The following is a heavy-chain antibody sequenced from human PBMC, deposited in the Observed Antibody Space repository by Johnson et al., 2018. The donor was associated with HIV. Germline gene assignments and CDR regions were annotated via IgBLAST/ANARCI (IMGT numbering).Heavy chain of an antibody. CDR1: GFTFHDYA. V-gene: IGHV3-30*04. CDR3: ARAHDAFDI. Sequence: QVQLVESGGGLVQPGRSLRLSCAASGFTFHDYAMHWVRQAPGKGLEWLAVISYAGSNKYYADSVKGRFTISRNNSKNTLYMQMNSLRAEDTAVYYCARAHDAFDIWGQGTMVTVSS. CDR2: ISYAGSNK. J-gene: IGHJ3*02.